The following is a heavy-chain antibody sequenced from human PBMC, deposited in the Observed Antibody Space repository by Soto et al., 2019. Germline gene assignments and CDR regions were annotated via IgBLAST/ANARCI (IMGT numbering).Heavy chain of an antibody. CDR1: GFTFRNAW. Sequence: GGSLRLSYAASGFTFRNAWMSWVRQAPGKGLEWVGRIKSQTDGGTTDYPAPVKGRFSISRDDSKSTLYLQLNSLRTEDTAVYYCTTSANYYDSSRYRGYFDLWGRGTLVTVSS. J-gene: IGHJ2*01. V-gene: IGHV3-15*01. D-gene: IGHD3-22*01. CDR2: IKSQTDGGTT. CDR3: TTSANYYDSSRYRGYFDL.